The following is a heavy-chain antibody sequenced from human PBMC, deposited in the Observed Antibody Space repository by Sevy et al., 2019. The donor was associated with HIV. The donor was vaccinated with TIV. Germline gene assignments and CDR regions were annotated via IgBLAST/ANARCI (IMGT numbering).Heavy chain of an antibody. CDR1: GFTVSGNY. Sequence: GGSLRLSCAASGFTVSGNYMSWVRQAPGKGLEWVSLIDSAGGTYYTDSVKGRFTISRDNSKNTLSRQMNSLSAADAAIHYSTRDERGVDYWGQGTLVTVSS. D-gene: IGHD3-16*01. J-gene: IGHJ4*02. CDR2: IDSAGGT. V-gene: IGHV3-66*01. CDR3: TRDERGVDY.